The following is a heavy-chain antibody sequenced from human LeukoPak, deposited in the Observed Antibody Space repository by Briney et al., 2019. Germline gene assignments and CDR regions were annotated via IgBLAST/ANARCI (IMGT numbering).Heavy chain of an antibody. D-gene: IGHD3-16*01. V-gene: IGHV3-23*01. CDR2: TIDSGAST. CDR1: GFTFNKHA. J-gene: IGHJ3*01. Sequence: QPGGSLRLSCAASGFTFNKHAMSWVRQTPGKRLEWVSTTIDSGASTYYADSVKGRFTISRDNSKDTLFVQMNTLRAEDTALYFCARGGAAGWGTFDVWGQGTMVTVSS. CDR3: ARGGAAGWGTFDV.